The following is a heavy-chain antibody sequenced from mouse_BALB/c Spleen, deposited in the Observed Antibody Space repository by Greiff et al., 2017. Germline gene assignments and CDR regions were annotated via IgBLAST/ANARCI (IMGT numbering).Heavy chain of an antibody. D-gene: IGHD1-1*01. V-gene: IGHV14-3*02. CDR1: GFNIKDTY. CDR3: ARITTVVVPMDY. Sequence: VQLKQSGAELVKPGASVKLSCTASGFNIKDTYMHWVKQRPEQGLEWIGRIDPANGNTKYDPKFQGKATITADTSSNTAYLQLSSLTSEDTAVYYCARITTVVVPMDYWGQGTSVTVSS. CDR2: IDPANGNT. J-gene: IGHJ4*01.